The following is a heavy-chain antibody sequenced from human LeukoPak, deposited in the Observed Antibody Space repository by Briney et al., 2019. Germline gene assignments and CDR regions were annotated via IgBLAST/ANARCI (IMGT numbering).Heavy chain of an antibody. CDR1: GFTFSTYA. V-gene: IGHV3-23*01. J-gene: IGHJ4*02. D-gene: IGHD5-12*01. CDR2: ISGGGTNT. CDR3: VRKNPGYSGHHFDY. Sequence: GGSLRLSCAASGFTFSTYAMNWVRQAPGKGLEWVSAISGGGTNTYYADSVKGRFTISRDNSKNTLYLQLNSLRAEDTAVYYCVRKNPGYSGHHFDYWGQGTLVTVSS.